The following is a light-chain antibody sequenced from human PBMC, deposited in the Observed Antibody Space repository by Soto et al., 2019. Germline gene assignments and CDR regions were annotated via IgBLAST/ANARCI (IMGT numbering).Light chain of an antibody. Sequence: QSALTQPPSASGSPGQSVTISCTGTSSDVGAYNYVCWYQQHPGKAPKLIISEVTKRPLGVSARFSASKSGNTASLTISGLQAEDEADYYCCSYGGSRAVFGGGTQLTVL. CDR3: CSYGGSRAV. CDR2: EVT. V-gene: IGLV2-8*01. J-gene: IGLJ7*01. CDR1: SSDVGAYNY.